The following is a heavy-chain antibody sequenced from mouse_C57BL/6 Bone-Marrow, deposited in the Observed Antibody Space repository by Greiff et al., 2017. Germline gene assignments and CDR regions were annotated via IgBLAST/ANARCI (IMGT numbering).Heavy chain of an antibody. D-gene: IGHD1-1*01. Sequence: EVKVVESGGGLVQPGGSLSLSCAASGFTFTDYYMSWVRQPPGKALEWLGFIRNKANGYTTEYSASVKGRFTISRDNSQSILYLQMHALRAGDSATYYGARWEVEGYFDVWGTGTTVTVSS. J-gene: IGHJ1*03. V-gene: IGHV7-3*01. CDR1: GFTFTDYY. CDR3: ARWEVEGYFDV. CDR2: IRNKANGYTT.